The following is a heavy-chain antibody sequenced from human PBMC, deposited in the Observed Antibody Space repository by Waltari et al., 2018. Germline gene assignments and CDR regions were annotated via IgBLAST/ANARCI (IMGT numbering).Heavy chain of an antibody. CDR2: IRYDGSDK. V-gene: IGHV3-30*02. D-gene: IGHD3-16*01. Sequence: QVQLVESGGGGVQPGGSLRLSCAASGFIGTTYGMYWVRQAPGKGLEWVAFIRYDGSDKYYADSVKGRFTISKDISKNTLYLQMNSLRIEDTAVYYCAKGGEDYGWFDYWGQGTLVTVSS. CDR3: AKGGEDYGWFDY. CDR1: GFIGTTYG. J-gene: IGHJ4*02.